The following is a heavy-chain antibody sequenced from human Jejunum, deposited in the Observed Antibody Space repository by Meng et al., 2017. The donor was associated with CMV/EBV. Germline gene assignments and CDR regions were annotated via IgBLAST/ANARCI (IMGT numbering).Heavy chain of an antibody. V-gene: IGHV4-39*01. CDR3: ARLIDYSRWFDP. J-gene: IGHJ5*02. CDR2: INYSGTT. CDR1: GGSISSSGYY. Sequence: SGGSISSSGYYWGWLRQPPGKGLEWIASINYSGTTYYTASLKSRVTMSVDTSKNQFSLRLSSVTAADTAVYYCARLIDYSRWFDPWGQGTLVTVSS. D-gene: IGHD4-11*01.